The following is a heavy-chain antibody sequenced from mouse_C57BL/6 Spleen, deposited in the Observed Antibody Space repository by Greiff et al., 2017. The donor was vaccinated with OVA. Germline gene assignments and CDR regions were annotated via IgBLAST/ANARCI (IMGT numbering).Heavy chain of an antibody. V-gene: IGHV1-74*01. Sequence: QVQLKESGAELVKPGASVKVSCKASGYTFTSYWMHWVKQRPGQGLEWIGRIHPSDSDTNYNQKFKGKATLTVDKSSSTAYMQLSSLTSEDSAVYYCAMGIYYDYAFAYWGQGTLVTVSA. J-gene: IGHJ3*01. CDR3: AMGIYYDYAFAY. CDR2: IHPSDSDT. D-gene: IGHD2-4*01. CDR1: GYTFTSYW.